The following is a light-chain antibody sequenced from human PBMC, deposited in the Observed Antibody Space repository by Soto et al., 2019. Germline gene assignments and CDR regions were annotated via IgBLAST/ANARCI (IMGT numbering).Light chain of an antibody. J-gene: IGKJ1*01. CDR1: QSVSSK. Sequence: EIVMTQSPATLSVSPGERATLSCRASQSVSSKLAWYQHRPGQAPRLLIYDASTRATGIPAKFSGSGSGTEFTLTISSLQSEDFAVYYCQQYNNWPTEGTFAQGTKVEIK. CDR3: QQYNNWPTEGT. V-gene: IGKV3-15*01. CDR2: DAS.